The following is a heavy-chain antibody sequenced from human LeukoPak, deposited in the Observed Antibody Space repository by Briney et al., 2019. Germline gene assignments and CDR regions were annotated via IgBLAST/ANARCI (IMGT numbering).Heavy chain of an antibody. V-gene: IGHV4-59*08. J-gene: IGHJ3*02. CDR1: GGSINSYY. CDR2: IYYSGNT. Sequence: SETLSLTCAVFGGSINSYYWSWIWQPPGKGLEWIGYIYYSGNTNYNPSFKSRVTISVDTSKNQFSLKMSSVTAADTAIYYCVRQPSATAAFDIWGQGTMVAVSS. CDR3: VRQPSATAAFDI. D-gene: IGHD2-2*01.